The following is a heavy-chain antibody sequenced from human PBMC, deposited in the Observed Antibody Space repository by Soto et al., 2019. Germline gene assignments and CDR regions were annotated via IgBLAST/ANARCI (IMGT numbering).Heavy chain of an antibody. J-gene: IGHJ6*02. CDR2: IIPIFGTA. CDR1: GGTFSSYA. V-gene: IGHV1-69*13. Sequence: SVKVSCKASGGTFSSYAISWVRQAPGQGLEWMGGIIPIFGTANYAQKFQGRVTITADESTSTAYMELSSLRSEDTAVYYCASKGGSGSQGPSNMGYGMDVWGQGTTVTVSS. CDR3: ASKGGSGSQGPSNMGYGMDV. D-gene: IGHD3-10*01.